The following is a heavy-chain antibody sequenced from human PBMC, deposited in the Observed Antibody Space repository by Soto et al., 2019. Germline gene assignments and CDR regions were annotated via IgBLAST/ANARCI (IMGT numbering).Heavy chain of an antibody. CDR1: GFTVSSNY. D-gene: IGHD1-26*01. Sequence: EVPLVESGGGLVQPGGSLRLSCAAFGFTVSSNYMSWVRQAPGKGLEWVAVIYSGGSTYYADSMKGRFIISRDNSENTLVLQMNSLRAEDTAVYYCGRDKAVGATDYWGQGTLVTVS. V-gene: IGHV3-66*01. CDR2: IYSGGST. J-gene: IGHJ4*02. CDR3: GRDKAVGATDY.